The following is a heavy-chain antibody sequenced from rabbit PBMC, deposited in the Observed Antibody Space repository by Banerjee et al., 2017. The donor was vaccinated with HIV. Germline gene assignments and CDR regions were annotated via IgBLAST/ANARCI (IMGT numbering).Heavy chain of an antibody. CDR2: IYAGSSGST. J-gene: IGHJ4*01. D-gene: IGHD7-1*01. CDR1: GFSFSSGYY. V-gene: IGHV1S45*01. Sequence: QEQLVESGGGLVQPEGSLTLTCTASGFSFSSGYYMCWVRQAPGKGPEWIACIYAGSSGSTDYASWAKGRFTISKTSSTTVTLQMTSLTAADTATYFCARDTVHTGWGQFSLWGPGTLVTVS. CDR3: ARDTVHTGWGQFSL.